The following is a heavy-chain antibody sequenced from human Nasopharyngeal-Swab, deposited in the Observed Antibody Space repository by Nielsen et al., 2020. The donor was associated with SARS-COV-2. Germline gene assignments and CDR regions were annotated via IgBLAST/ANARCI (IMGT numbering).Heavy chain of an antibody. CDR3: ATSYRIAAAGAYYFDY. Sequence: ASVKVSCKVSGYTLTELSMHWVRQAPGKGLEWMGGFDPEDGETIYAQKFQGRVTMTEDTSTDTAYMELSSLRSEGTAVYYCATSYRIAAAGAYYFDYWGQGTLVTVSS. CDR2: FDPEDGET. V-gene: IGHV1-24*01. D-gene: IGHD6-13*01. J-gene: IGHJ4*02. CDR1: GYTLTELS.